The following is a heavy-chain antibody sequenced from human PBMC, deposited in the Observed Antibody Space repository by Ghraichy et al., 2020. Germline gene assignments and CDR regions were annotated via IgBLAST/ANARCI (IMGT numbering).Heavy chain of an antibody. J-gene: IGHJ3*01. CDR2: IYHDGST. V-gene: IGHV4-59*11. D-gene: IGHD2-15*01. Sequence: SETLSLTCSVSGGSLNTQYWSWIRQPPGKGLDYIGYIYHDGSTNYNPSLKGRVTISIDTSNNQFSLRLNSVTAADTAVYYCARGGCSDRTCRWLTSDPFYYWSQRTMVTVSS. CDR1: GGSLNTQY. CDR3: ARGGCSDRTCRWLTSDPFYY.